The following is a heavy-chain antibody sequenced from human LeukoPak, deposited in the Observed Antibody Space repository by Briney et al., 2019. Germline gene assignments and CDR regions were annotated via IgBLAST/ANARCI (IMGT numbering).Heavy chain of an antibody. V-gene: IGHV3-7*03. D-gene: IGHD6-13*01. CDR2: IKPDGTTK. Sequence: GGSLRLSCAASGFPFSSYSMTWVRQAPGKGLEWLANIKPDGTTKFYVDSVKGRFTISRDNALNSLYLQMNSLRAEDTAIYYCARSIPYGTTWYGRSDYWGQGTLVTVSS. CDR1: GFPFSSYS. CDR3: ARSIPYGTTWYGRSDY. J-gene: IGHJ4*02.